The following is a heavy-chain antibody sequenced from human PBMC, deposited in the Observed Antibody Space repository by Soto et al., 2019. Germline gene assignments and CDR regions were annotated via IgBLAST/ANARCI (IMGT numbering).Heavy chain of an antibody. Sequence: QVQLVASGGGVVQPGRSLRLSCAASGFTFSTYGMHWVRQAPGKGLEWVTLISYHGSNKFYTDSVKGRFTISRDNSDNTLYLQMNSLRAEDTAVYYCAKDGVRFMAYLPPPRVPAFDIWGQGTMVTVSS. CDR3: AKDGVRFMAYLPPPRVPAFDI. J-gene: IGHJ3*02. V-gene: IGHV3-30*18. D-gene: IGHD3-3*01. CDR2: ISYHGSNK. CDR1: GFTFSTYG.